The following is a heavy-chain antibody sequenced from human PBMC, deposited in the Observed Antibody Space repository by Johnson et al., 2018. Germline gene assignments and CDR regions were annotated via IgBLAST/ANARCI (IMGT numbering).Heavy chain of an antibody. Sequence: QVQLQESGPGLVKPSETLSLTCTVSGGSISSSSYYWGWIRQPPGKGLAWIGSIYYSGSTYYHPSPKSRVPISVGTAKNKFSLKLSPVTAAHTAVYYCARRLSRYYYESSGYPDAFDIWGQGTMVTVSS. V-gene: IGHV4-39*01. J-gene: IGHJ3*02. CDR2: IYYSGST. CDR3: ARRLSRYYYESSGYPDAFDI. D-gene: IGHD3-22*01. CDR1: GGSISSSSYY.